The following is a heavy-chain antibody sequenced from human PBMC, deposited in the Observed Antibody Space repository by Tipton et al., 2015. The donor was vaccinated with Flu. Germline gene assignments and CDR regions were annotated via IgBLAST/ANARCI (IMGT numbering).Heavy chain of an antibody. CDR3: ARERGGGYYDY. V-gene: IGHV4-59*01. D-gene: IGHD3-10*01. Sequence: GLVKPSETLSLTCTVSGGSFSTYYWSWIRQPPGKGLEWIGYISSSGTTTYNPSLQSRVTFSVDTSKNQFSLKLSSVTAADTAVYYCARERGGGYYDYWGQGTLVTVSS. CDR1: GGSFSTYY. CDR2: ISSSGTT. J-gene: IGHJ4*02.